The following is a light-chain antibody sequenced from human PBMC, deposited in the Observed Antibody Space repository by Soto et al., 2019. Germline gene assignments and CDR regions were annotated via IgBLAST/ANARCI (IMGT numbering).Light chain of an antibody. CDR3: QQRCNWPPVT. CDR2: DAS. J-gene: IGKJ4*01. Sequence: EIVLTQSPDTLSLSPGERATLSCRASQSVSGCLAWYQQKPGQAPRLLIFDASNRATGIPARFSGSGSGTDFTLTISRLEPEDFAIYYCQQRCNWPPVTFGGGTKVDIK. CDR1: QSVSGC. V-gene: IGKV3-11*01.